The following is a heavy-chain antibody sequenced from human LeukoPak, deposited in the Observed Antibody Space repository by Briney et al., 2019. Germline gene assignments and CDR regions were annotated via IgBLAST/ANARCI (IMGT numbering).Heavy chain of an antibody. Sequence: SETLSLTCTVSGGSISSYYWSWIRQPPGKGLEWIGYIYYSGRTNYNPSLKSRVTISVDTSKNQFSLKLSSVTAADTAVYYCARRPRGYYYYYGMDVWGQGTTVTVSS. CDR2: IYYSGRT. CDR1: GGSISSYY. CDR3: ARRPRGYYYYYGMDV. V-gene: IGHV4-59*08. J-gene: IGHJ6*02. D-gene: IGHD3-10*01.